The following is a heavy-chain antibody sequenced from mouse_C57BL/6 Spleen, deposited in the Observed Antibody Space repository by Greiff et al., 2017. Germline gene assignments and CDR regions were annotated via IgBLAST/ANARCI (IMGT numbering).Heavy chain of an antibody. CDR1: GFTFNTYA. CDR2: IRSKSSNYAT. D-gene: IGHD2-12*01. Sequence: EVKVVESGGGLVQPKGSLKLSCAASGFTFNTYAMHWVRQAPGKGLEWVARIRSKSSNYATSYADSVKDRFTISSDDSQSMLYLQMNTLKTDVTSMYYCVRRDSFYAMDFWGQGTSVTVSS. J-gene: IGHJ4*01. CDR3: VRRDSFYAMDF. V-gene: IGHV10-3*01.